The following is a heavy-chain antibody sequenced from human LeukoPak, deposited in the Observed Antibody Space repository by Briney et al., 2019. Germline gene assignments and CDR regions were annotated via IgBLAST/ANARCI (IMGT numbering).Heavy chain of an antibody. Sequence: SETLSLTCTVSGGSISSYYWSWIRQPPGKGLEWIGYIYYSGSTNYNPSLKSRVTISVDTSKNQFSLKLSSVTAADTAVYYCARGRYSGYDYWFDPWGQGTLVTVSS. CDR2: IYYSGST. D-gene: IGHD5-12*01. CDR1: GGSISSYY. CDR3: ARGRYSGYDYWFDP. J-gene: IGHJ5*02. V-gene: IGHV4-59*01.